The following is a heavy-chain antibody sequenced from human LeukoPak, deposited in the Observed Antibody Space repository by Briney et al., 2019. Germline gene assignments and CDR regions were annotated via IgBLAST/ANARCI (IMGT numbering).Heavy chain of an antibody. Sequence: GGSLRLSCAASGFTFTNYAMSWVRQAPGKGLEWVSSISGSSGSTYYADSVKGRFTISRDNSKNTLYLQMNNLRAEDTAVYHCWKDLFGCGGDCYAPWGQGTLVTVSS. V-gene: IGHV3-23*01. CDR1: GFTFTNYA. D-gene: IGHD2-21*01. CDR2: ISGSSGST. CDR3: WKDLFGCGGDCYAP. J-gene: IGHJ5*02.